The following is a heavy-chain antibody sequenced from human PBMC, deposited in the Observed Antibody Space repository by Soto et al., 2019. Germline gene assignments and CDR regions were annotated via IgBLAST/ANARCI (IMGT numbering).Heavy chain of an antibody. CDR2: VYYSGTA. CDR1: GGSINNGDYY. V-gene: IGHV4-30-4*01. D-gene: IGHD6-6*01. CDR3: ARRGSSSGPFDY. J-gene: IGHJ4*02. Sequence: TSETLSLTCTVSGGSINNGDYYWSWIRQPPGKGLEWIGYVYYSGTAYYNPSLKSRVRISVDRSKIQFSLELNSVTAADTAVYYCARRGSSSGPFDYWGQGTLVTVSS.